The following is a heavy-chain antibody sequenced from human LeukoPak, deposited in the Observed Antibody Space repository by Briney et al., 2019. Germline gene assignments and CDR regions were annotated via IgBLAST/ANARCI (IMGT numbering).Heavy chain of an antibody. J-gene: IGHJ4*02. CDR1: GYTFTSYD. CDR2: MNPNSGNT. Sequence: ASVKVSCKASGYTFTSYDINWVRQATGQGLEWMGWMNPNSGNTGYAQKFQGRVTITRNTSISTAYMELSSLRSEDTAVYYCAKGAYYDSSGYPEIEPDYWGQGTLVTVSS. D-gene: IGHD3-22*01. V-gene: IGHV1-8*03. CDR3: AKGAYYDSSGYPEIEPDY.